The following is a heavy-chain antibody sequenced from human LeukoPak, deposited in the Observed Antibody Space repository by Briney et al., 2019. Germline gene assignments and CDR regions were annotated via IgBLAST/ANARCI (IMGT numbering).Heavy chain of an antibody. CDR1: GGTFSSYA. D-gene: IGHD1-1*01. Sequence: GASVKVSCKASGGTFSSYAISWVRQAPGQGLEWMGWISAYNGSTNYAQKLQGRVTMTTDTSTSTAYMELRSLRSDDTAVYYCAREGRVTGTTRWGQGTLVTVSS. V-gene: IGHV1-18*01. CDR2: ISAYNGST. CDR3: AREGRVTGTTR. J-gene: IGHJ4*02.